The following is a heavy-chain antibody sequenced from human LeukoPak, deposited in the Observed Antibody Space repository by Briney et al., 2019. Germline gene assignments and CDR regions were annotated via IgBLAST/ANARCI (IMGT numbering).Heavy chain of an antibody. D-gene: IGHD6-13*01. CDR1: GLTFTTYG. Sequence: GRSLRLSCAASGLTFTTYGMHWVRQAPGKGLEWVAVLSYDGCHKYYADSVKGRFTISRDNSKNTLHLQMNSLRAEDTAVYHCVKDLPQEYNSNWSFDHWGQGTLVTVSS. CDR2: LSYDGCHK. CDR3: VKDLPQEYNSNWSFDH. J-gene: IGHJ4*02. V-gene: IGHV3-30*18.